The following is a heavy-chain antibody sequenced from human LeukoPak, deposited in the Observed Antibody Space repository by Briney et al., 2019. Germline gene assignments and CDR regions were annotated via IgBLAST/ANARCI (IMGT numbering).Heavy chain of an antibody. V-gene: IGHV1-18*01. CDR1: GYTFTSYG. D-gene: IGHD3-9*01. J-gene: IGHJ6*03. Sequence: GASVKVSCKASGYTFTSYGISWVRQAPGQGLEWMGWISAYNGNTNYAQKLQGRVTMTTDTSTSTAYMELRSLRSEDTAVYYCARGGSVLRYFDFHSGYYYMDVWGKGTTVTISS. CDR3: ARGGSVLRYFDFHSGYYYMDV. CDR2: ISAYNGNT.